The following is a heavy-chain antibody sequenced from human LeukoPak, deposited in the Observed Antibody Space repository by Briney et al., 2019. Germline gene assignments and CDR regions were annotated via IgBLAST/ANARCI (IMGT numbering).Heavy chain of an antibody. J-gene: IGHJ6*03. V-gene: IGHV4-59*01. CDR2: IYYSGST. CDR3: ARDYSGSYYYYMDV. CDR1: GGSISSYY. Sequence: PSETPSLTCTVSGGSISSYYWSWIRQPPGKGLEWIGYIYYSGSTNYNPSLKSRVTISVDTSKNQFSLKLSSVTAADTAAYYCARDYSGSYYYYMDVRGKGTTVTVSS. D-gene: IGHD1-26*01.